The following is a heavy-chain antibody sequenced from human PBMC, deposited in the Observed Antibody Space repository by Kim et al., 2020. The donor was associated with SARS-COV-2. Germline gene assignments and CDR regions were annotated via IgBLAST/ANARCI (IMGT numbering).Heavy chain of an antibody. D-gene: IGHD1-26*01. V-gene: IGHV3-30*03. CDR3: TRGGSYFIYYNYNMDV. CDR1: GFTFSSYG. J-gene: IGHJ6*03. CDR2: ISYDGSNK. Sequence: GGSLRLSCAAAGFTFSSYGMHWVRQAPGKGLEWVAVISYDGSNKYYADSVKGRFTISRDNSKNTLYLQMNSLRAEDTAVYYCTRGGSYFIYYNYNMDVWGKGTKVTVSS.